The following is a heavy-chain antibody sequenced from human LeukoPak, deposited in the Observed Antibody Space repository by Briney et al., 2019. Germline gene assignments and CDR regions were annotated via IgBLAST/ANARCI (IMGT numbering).Heavy chain of an antibody. CDR2: ISSSSTI. V-gene: IGHV3-48*01. Sequence: PGGSLRLSCAASGFTFSSYSMNWVRQAPGKGLEWVSYISSSSTIYYADSVKGRFTISRDNAKNSLYLQMNSLRAEDTAVYYCARSPWYSSGWYAGYYFDYWGQGTLVTVSS. D-gene: IGHD6-19*01. CDR1: GFTFSSYS. CDR3: ARSPWYSSGWYAGYYFDY. J-gene: IGHJ4*02.